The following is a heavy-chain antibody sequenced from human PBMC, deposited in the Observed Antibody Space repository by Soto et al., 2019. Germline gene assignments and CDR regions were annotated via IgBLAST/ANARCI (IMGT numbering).Heavy chain of an antibody. J-gene: IGHJ4*02. V-gene: IGHV1-18*01. CDR1: GYTFSSYG. D-gene: IGHD2-2*01. Sequence: QVQLLQSGPEVKKPGASVKVSCKATGYTFSSYGVTSVRQAPGQGLEWMGWISGYNGNTEYAQKLQGRVTMTTDTYTSTVYMELRSLGSADTAVYYCARERGVVTSGSAYYFDYWGQGTLVTVSS. CDR2: ISGYNGNT. CDR3: ARERGVVTSGSAYYFDY.